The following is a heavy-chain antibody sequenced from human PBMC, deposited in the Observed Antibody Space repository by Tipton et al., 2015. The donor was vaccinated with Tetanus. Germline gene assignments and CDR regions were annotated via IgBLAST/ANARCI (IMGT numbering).Heavy chain of an antibody. CDR3: ARTLRRYYSYYGMDV. V-gene: IGHV1-18*01. CDR2: ISAYNGNT. D-gene: IGHD3-16*01. Sequence: GAEVKKPGASVKVSCKASGYTFTSYGISWVRQAPGQGLEWMGWISAYNGNTNYAQKLQGRVTMTTDTSTSTAYMELRSLRSGDSAVYYCARTLRRYYSYYGMDVWGQGTTVTVSS. J-gene: IGHJ6*02. CDR1: GYTFTSYG.